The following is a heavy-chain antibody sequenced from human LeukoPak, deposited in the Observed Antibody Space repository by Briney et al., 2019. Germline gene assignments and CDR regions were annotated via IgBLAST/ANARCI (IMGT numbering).Heavy chain of an antibody. CDR1: GFTFSSYW. V-gene: IGHV3-7*04. CDR3: ATEASSSSRSGYYYMDV. CDR2: IKQDGREK. Sequence: GGSLRLSCAASGFTFSSYWMSWVRQAPGKGLEWVANIKQDGREKYYVDSVKGRFTISRDNAKNSLYLQMNSLRAEDTAVYYCATEASSSSRSGYYYMDVWGKGTTVTVSS. D-gene: IGHD6-6*01. J-gene: IGHJ6*03.